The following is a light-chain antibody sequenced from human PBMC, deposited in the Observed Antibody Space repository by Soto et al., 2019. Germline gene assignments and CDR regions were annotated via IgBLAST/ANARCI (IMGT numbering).Light chain of an antibody. CDR2: SNN. CDR3: AAWDDSLNGL. J-gene: IGLJ1*01. V-gene: IGLV1-44*01. Sequence: QSVLTQPTSASGTPGQRVTISCSGSSSNIGSNTVNWYQQLPGTAPKLLIYSNNQRPSGVPDRFSGSKSGTSASLAISGLQSEDEADYYCAAWDDSLNGLFGTGTKLTVL. CDR1: SSNIGSNT.